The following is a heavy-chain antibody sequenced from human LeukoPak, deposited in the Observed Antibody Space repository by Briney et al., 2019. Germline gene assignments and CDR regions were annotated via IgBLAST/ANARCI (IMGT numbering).Heavy chain of an antibody. CDR3: ARGFRYCSGGSCYPGVNWFDP. CDR1: GDPISSTTYN. V-gene: IGHV4-39*01. CDR2: IYYTGST. Sequence: PSETLPLTCTVSGDPISSTTYNWGWIRQPPGKGLEWIGSIYYTGSTYYNPSLKSRVTMSVDTSKNQFSLKLNSVTAADTAVYYCARGFRYCSGGSCYPGVNWFDPWGQGTLVTVSS. J-gene: IGHJ5*02. D-gene: IGHD2-15*01.